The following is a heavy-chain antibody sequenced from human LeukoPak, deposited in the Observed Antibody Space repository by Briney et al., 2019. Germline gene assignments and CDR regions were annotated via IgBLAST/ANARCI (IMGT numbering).Heavy chain of an antibody. CDR3: AREGSARTFFDY. V-gene: IGHV3-11*01. Sequence: GGSLRLSCAASGFTLSDYYMSWIRQAPGKGLERVSYISSSGSTTYYADSVKGRFTLSRDNAKNSLYLQMNSLRAEDTAVYYCAREGSARTFFDYWGQGTLVTVSS. J-gene: IGHJ4*02. D-gene: IGHD6-6*01. CDR2: ISSSGSTT. CDR1: GFTLSDYY.